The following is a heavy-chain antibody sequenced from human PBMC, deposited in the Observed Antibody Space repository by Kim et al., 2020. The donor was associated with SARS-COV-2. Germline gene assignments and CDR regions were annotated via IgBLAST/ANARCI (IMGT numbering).Heavy chain of an antibody. CDR2: IRSKAYGGTT. Sequence: GGSLRLSCTASGFTFGDYAMSWFRQAPGKGLEWVGFIRSKAYGGTTEYAASVKGRFTISRDDSKSIAYLQMNSLKTEDTAVYYCTRETQSKTYYYDSSGYSTYDYWGQGTLVTVSS. CDR3: TRETQSKTYYYDSSGYSTYDY. CDR1: GFTFGDYA. D-gene: IGHD3-22*01. V-gene: IGHV3-49*03. J-gene: IGHJ4*02.